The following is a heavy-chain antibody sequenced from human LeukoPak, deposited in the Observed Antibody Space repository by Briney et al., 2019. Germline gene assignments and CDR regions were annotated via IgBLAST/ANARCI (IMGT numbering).Heavy chain of an antibody. V-gene: IGHV4-39*01. CDR3: ARHHYYYDRLTDY. CDR2: IYYSGST. D-gene: IGHD3-22*01. J-gene: IGHJ4*02. CDR1: GGSISSSSYY. Sequence: SETLSLTCTVSGGSISSSSYYWGWIRQPPGKGLEWIGSIYYSGSTYYNPSLKSRVTISVDTSKNQFSLKLSSVTAADTAVYYCARHHYYYDRLTDYWGQGTLVTVSS.